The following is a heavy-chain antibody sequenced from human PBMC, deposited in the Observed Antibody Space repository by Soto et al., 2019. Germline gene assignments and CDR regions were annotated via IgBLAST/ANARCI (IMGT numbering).Heavy chain of an antibody. J-gene: IGHJ6*02. CDR2: IYYSGST. CDR3: AREVVVVATTVYYYYGMDV. Sequence: SETLSLTCTVSGGSISSYYWSWIRQPPGKGLEWIGYIYYSGSTNSNPSLKSRVTISVDTSKNQFSLKLSSVTAAHTAVYYCAREVVVVATTVYYYYGMDVWGQGTTVTVSS. V-gene: IGHV4-59*01. CDR1: GGSISSYY. D-gene: IGHD2-15*01.